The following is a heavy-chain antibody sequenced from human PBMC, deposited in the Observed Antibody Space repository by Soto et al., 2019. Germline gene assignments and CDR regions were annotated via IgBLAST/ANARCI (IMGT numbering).Heavy chain of an antibody. V-gene: IGHV1-46*01. J-gene: IGHJ6*02. Sequence: GASVKVSCKASGYTFTSYYMHWVRQAPGQGLEGMGIINPSGGSTSYAQKFQGRVTMTRDTSTSTVYMELSSLRSEDTAVYYCARDRCSGGSCYRTGYYYYYYGMDVWGQGTTVTVSS. CDR1: GYTFTSYY. CDR3: ARDRCSGGSCYRTGYYYYYYGMDV. D-gene: IGHD2-15*01. CDR2: INPSGGST.